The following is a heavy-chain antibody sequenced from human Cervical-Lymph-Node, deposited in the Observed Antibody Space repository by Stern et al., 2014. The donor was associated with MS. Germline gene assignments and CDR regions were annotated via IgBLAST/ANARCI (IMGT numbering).Heavy chain of an antibody. V-gene: IGHV1-3*01. J-gene: IGHJ6*02. CDR2: INAGNGNT. D-gene: IGHD3-9*01. Sequence: QVQLVQSGAEVKKPGASVKVSCKASGYTFTNYAMHWVRQAPGQRLEWMGWINAGNGNTKYSLQFQGRVTITRDTSASTAYMELSSLRSEDTAVYYCARGPNRYYDILTANYYDFYGMDVWGQGTTVTVSS. CDR3: ARGPNRYYDILTANYYDFYGMDV. CDR1: GYTFTNYA.